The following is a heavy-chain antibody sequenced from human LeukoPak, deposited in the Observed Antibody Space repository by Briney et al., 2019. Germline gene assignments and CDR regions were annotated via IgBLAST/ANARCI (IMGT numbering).Heavy chain of an antibody. CDR2: ISYDGSNK. D-gene: IGHD3-9*01. V-gene: IGHV3-30-3*01. J-gene: IGHJ4*02. Sequence: PGRSLRLSCAASGFTFSSYAMHWVRQAPGKGLEWVAVISYDGSNKYYADSVKGRFTISRDNSKNTLYLQMNSLRAEDTAVYYCARDGFPGVLAGYFDYWGQGTLVTVSS. CDR3: ARDGFPGVLAGYFDY. CDR1: GFTFSSYA.